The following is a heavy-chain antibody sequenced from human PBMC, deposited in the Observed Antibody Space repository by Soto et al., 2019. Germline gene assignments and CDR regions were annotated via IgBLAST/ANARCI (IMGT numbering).Heavy chain of an antibody. CDR3: ARHGYSYGGGYFDY. CDR2: IYSGGRA. CDR1: GFTVSSNY. J-gene: IGHJ4*02. V-gene: IGHV3-66*04. Sequence: EVQLVESGGGLVQPGGSLRLSCAASGFTVSSNYMSWVRQAPGKGLEWVSVIYSGGRAYYADSVKGRFTISRDNSKTPLYVQMNILRAEDTAVYYCARHGYSYGGGYFDYWGQGTLVTVSS. D-gene: IGHD5-18*01.